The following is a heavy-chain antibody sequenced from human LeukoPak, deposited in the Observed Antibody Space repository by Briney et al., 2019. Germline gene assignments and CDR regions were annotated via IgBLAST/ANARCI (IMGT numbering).Heavy chain of an antibody. Sequence: PGGSLRLSCAASGFTFSSYGMHWVRQAPGKGLEWVAFIRNDGSNKYYADSVKGRFTISRDNSKNTLYLQMNSLRAEDTAVYYCAKDPGWGYCSSTSCANYYFDNWGQGTLVTVSS. V-gene: IGHV3-30*02. J-gene: IGHJ4*02. CDR3: AKDPGWGYCSSTSCANYYFDN. D-gene: IGHD2-2*01. CDR1: GFTFSSYG. CDR2: IRNDGSNK.